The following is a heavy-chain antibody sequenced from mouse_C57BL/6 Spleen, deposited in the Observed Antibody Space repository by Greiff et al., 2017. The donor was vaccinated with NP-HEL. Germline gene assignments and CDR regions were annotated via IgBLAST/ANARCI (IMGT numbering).Heavy chain of an antibody. V-gene: IGHV5-17*01. CDR3: ARGGPFFDY. J-gene: IGHJ2*01. Sequence: VKLMESGGGLVKPGGSLKLSCAASGFTFSDYGMHWVRQAPEKGLEWVAYISSGSSTIYYADTVKGRFTISSDNAKNTLFLQMTSLRSEDTAMYYCARGGPFFDYWGQGTTLTVSS. CDR1: GFTFSDYG. D-gene: IGHD3-3*01. CDR2: ISSGSSTI.